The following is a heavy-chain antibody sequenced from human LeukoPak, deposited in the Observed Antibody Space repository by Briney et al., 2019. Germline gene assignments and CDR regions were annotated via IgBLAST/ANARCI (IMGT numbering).Heavy chain of an antibody. V-gene: IGHV3-30*03. CDR1: GLTLSRYG. CDR2: ISYDGSTK. CDR3: AGVPNVREGEWFDP. D-gene: IGHD3-16*01. J-gene: IGHJ5*02. Sequence: GRSPRLSCAASGLTLSRYGMHWVRQAPGKGLEWVAVISYDGSTKNYADSVKDRFTISRDNSENTLYLQMSSLSAEDTAVYYCAGVPNVREGEWFDPWGQGTLVTVSS.